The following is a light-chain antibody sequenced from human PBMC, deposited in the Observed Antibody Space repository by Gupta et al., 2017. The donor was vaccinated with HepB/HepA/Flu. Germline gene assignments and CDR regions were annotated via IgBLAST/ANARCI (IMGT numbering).Light chain of an antibody. V-gene: IGKV1-5*03. CDR3: QLYNNWPYI. CDR2: KVS. CDR1: QSINNW. J-gene: IGKJ2*01. Sequence: DIQMTQSPSTLSASVGDRVTITCRASQSINNWLAWYQQKPGKAPKLLIYKVSNLEGGVPSRFSGSGSGTEFTLTISSLQPDDFATYYCQLYNNWPYIFGQGTKLEIK.